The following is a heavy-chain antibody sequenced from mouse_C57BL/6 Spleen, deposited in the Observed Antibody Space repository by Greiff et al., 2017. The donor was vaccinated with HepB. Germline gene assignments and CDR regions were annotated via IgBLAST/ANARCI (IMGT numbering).Heavy chain of an antibody. D-gene: IGHD2-3*01. J-gene: IGHJ4*01. V-gene: IGHV5-4*01. CDR3: ARGWSYAMDY. Sequence: VQGVESGGGLVKPGGSLKLSCAASGFTFSSYAMSWVRQTPEKRLEWVATISDGGSYTYYPDNVKGRFTISRDNAKNNLYLQMSHLKSEDTAMYYCARGWSYAMDYWGQGTSVTVSS. CDR1: GFTFSSYA. CDR2: ISDGGSYT.